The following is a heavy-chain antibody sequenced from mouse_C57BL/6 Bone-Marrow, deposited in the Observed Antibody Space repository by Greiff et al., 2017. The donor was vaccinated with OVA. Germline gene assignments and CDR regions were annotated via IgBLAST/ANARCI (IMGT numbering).Heavy chain of an antibody. V-gene: IGHV1-55*01. J-gene: IGHJ1*03. CDR1: GYTFTSYW. CDR2: IYPGSGST. D-gene: IGHD1-1*01. Sequence: QVQLQQPGAELVKPGASVKMSCNASGYTFTSYWITWVKQRPGQGLEWIGDIYPGSGSTNYNEKFKSKATLTVDTSSSTAYMQLSSLTSEDSAVYYCARLPLFTTDWYFDVWGTGTTVTVSS. CDR3: ARLPLFTTDWYFDV.